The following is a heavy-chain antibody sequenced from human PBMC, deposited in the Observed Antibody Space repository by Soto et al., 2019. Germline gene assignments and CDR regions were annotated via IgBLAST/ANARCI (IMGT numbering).Heavy chain of an antibody. D-gene: IGHD3-22*01. Sequence: SETLSLTCTVSGGSISSYYWSWIRQPPGKGLEWIGYIYYSGSTNYNPSLKSRVTISVDTSKNQFSLKLSSVTAADTAVYYCARGYYDSSGYYFFDYWGQGTLVTVSS. V-gene: IGHV4-59*01. CDR3: ARGYYDSSGYYFFDY. CDR2: IYYSGST. J-gene: IGHJ4*02. CDR1: GGSISSYY.